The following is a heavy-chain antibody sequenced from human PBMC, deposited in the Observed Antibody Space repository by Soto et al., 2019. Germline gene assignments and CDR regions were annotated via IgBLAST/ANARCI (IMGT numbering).Heavy chain of an antibody. CDR1: GYSFTIYW. Sequence: GESLKISCKGSGYSFTIYWIGWVRQMPGKGLEWMGIIYPGDSDTRYSPSFQGQVTISADKSISTAYLQWSSLKASDTAMYYCARGSLPRVAGAAGTSPYYFDYWGQGTLVTVSS. V-gene: IGHV5-51*01. CDR2: IYPGDSDT. CDR3: ARGSLPRVAGAAGTSPYYFDY. D-gene: IGHD6-13*01. J-gene: IGHJ4*02.